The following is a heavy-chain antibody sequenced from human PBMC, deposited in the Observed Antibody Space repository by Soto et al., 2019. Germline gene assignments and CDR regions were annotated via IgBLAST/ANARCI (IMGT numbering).Heavy chain of an antibody. CDR2: IYYSGST. V-gene: IGHV4-30-4*01. CDR1: CGSISSGAYY. Sequence: SETLSLTCTVSCGSISSGAYYWSWIRQPPGKGLEWIGYIYYSGSTYYNPSLKSRVTISVDTSKNQFSLKLSSVTAADTAVYYCARGGSSTQAPTDSWGQGTLVTVSS. J-gene: IGHJ4*02. CDR3: ARGGSSTQAPTDS. D-gene: IGHD6-6*01.